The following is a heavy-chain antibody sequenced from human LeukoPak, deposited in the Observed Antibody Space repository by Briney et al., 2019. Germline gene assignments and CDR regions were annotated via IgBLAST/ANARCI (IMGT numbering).Heavy chain of an antibody. CDR1: GFTVSNKY. J-gene: IGHJ4*02. CDR2: IYNDGRT. V-gene: IGHV3-53*05. CDR3: AKVEAPNYYDSSGYYGGIDY. Sequence: GGSLRLSCAASGFTVSNKYMTWVRQAPGKGLEGVSLIYNDGRTYYADSVKGRCTTSRDNSKNTLYLQMNSLRAEDTAVYYCAKVEAPNYYDSSGYYGGIDYWGQGTLVTVSS. D-gene: IGHD3-22*01.